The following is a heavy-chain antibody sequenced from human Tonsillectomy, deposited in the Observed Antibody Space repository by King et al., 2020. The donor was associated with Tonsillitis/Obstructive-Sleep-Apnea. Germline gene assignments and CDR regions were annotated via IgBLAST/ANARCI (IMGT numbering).Heavy chain of an antibody. CDR1: GFTVSSNY. J-gene: IGHJ4*02. V-gene: IGHV3-53*01. CDR2: IYSGGST. D-gene: IGHD1-26*01. CDR3: ARDMSGSYYAGSDY. Sequence: QLVQSGGGLIQPGGSLRLSCAASGFTVSSNYMSWVRQAPGKGLEWGSVIYSGGSTYYADSVKGRFTISRDNSKNTLYLQMNRLRAEDTAVYYCARDMSGSYYAGSDYWGQGTLVTVSS.